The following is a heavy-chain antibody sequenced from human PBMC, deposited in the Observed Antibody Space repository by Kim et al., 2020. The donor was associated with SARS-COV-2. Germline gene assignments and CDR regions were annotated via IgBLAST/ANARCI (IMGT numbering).Heavy chain of an antibody. V-gene: IGHV4-39*07. D-gene: IGHD3-10*01. CDR2: IYYSGST. J-gene: IGHJ4*02. CDR3: ARESLYGSGSSYLDY. Sequence: SETLSLTCTVSGGSISSSSYYWGWIRQPPGKGLEWIGSIYYSGSTYYNPSLKSRVTISVDTSKNQFSLKLSSVTAADTAVYYCARESLYGSGSSYLDYWGQGTLVTVSS. CDR1: GGSISSSSYY.